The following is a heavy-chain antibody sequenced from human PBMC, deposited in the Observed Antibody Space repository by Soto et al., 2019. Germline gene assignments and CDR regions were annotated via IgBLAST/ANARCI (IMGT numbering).Heavy chain of an antibody. D-gene: IGHD2-2*01. J-gene: IGHJ4*02. Sequence: ASVKVSCKASGYTFTSYYMHWVRQAPGQGLEWMGIINPSGGSTSYAQKFQGRVTMTRDTSTSTVYMELSSLRFEDTAVYYCARDSLDIVLVPAATYFDYWGQGTLVTVSS. CDR1: GYTFTSYY. V-gene: IGHV1-46*01. CDR2: INPSGGST. CDR3: ARDSLDIVLVPAATYFDY.